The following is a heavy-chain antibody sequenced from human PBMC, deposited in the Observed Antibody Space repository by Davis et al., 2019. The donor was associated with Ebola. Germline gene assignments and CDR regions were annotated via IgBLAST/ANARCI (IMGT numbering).Heavy chain of an antibody. CDR3: ARGDCSGGACNYASPTERTFDY. CDR1: GFTFSNYA. Sequence: GESLKISCAASGFTFSNYAMHWVRQAPDKGLEWVAAILSDGGNKYYADSVKGRFTISRDNSKNSLYLQLNSLRPEDTALYYCARGDCSGGACNYASPTERTFDYWGQGALVTVSS. V-gene: IGHV3-30-3*01. J-gene: IGHJ4*02. CDR2: ILSDGGNK. D-gene: IGHD2-15*01.